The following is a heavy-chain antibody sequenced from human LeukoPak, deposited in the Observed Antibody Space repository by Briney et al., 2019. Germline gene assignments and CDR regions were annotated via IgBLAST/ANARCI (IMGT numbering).Heavy chain of an antibody. D-gene: IGHD6-19*01. J-gene: IGHJ6*02. V-gene: IGHV1-2*02. CDR1: GYTFTGYY. Sequence: GASVKVSCKASGYTFTGYYMHWVRQAPGQGLEWMGWINPNSGGTNYAQKFQGRVTMTRDTSISTAYMELSRLRSDDTAVYYCARGSSGWASYYYYGMDVWGQGTTVTVSS. CDR3: ARGSSGWASYYYYGMDV. CDR2: INPNSGGT.